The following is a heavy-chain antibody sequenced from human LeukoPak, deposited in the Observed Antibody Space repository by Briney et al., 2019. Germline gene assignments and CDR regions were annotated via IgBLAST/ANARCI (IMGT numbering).Heavy chain of an antibody. V-gene: IGHV4-4*07. J-gene: IGHJ4*02. CDR3: ARGEHSVDS. CDR2: IYSSGYT. Sequence: SETLSLTCTVSGGAIRSHYWNWIRQPAGKGLEWIGRIYSSGYTNDNPFLKSRITMSVDMSKNQFSLRMNSVTAADTAVYYCARGEHSVDSWGQGVLVTVSS. D-gene: IGHD1/OR15-1a*01. CDR1: GGAIRSHY.